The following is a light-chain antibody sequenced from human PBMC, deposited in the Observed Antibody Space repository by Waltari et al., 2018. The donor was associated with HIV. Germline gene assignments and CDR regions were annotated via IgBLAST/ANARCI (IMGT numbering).Light chain of an antibody. J-gene: IGLJ3*02. CDR2: EVS. CDR1: SSDVAKYNY. Sequence: QSALTQPASVSGSPGQSVTIPCTGTSSDVAKYNYVSWYQQHPGQAPKLMIYEVSKRPSGVSNRFSGSKSGNTASLTISGLQAEDDADYYCSSFTSSTTWVFGGGTRLTVL. V-gene: IGLV2-14*01. CDR3: SSFTSSTTWV.